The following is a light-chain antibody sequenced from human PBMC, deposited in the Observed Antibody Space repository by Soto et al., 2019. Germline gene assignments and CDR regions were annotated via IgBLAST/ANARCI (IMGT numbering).Light chain of an antibody. J-gene: IGKJ1*01. CDR2: AAS. V-gene: IGKV1-39*01. CDR1: QSISTF. CDR3: QQSYSSPPT. Sequence: DIQMTQSPSSLSASVGDRVTITCRASQSISTFLNWYQQKPGKAPKLLIFAASSLQSGVPSRFSSSGSGTDFTLTISSLQPEDFATYYCQQSYSSPPTFGQGTNVQI.